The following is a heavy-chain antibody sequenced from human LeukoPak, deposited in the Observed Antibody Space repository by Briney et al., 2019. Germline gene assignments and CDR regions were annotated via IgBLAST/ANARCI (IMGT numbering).Heavy chain of an antibody. D-gene: IGHD3-3*01. CDR1: GGSFSGYY. CDR3: ARVYDFWSGYYWGYMDV. Sequence: SETLSLTCAVYGGSFSGYYWSWIRQPPGKGLEWIGEINHSGSTNYNPSLKSGVTISVDTSKNQFSLKLSSVTAADTAVYYCARVYDFWSGYYWGYMDVWGKGTTVTVSS. V-gene: IGHV4-34*01. J-gene: IGHJ6*03. CDR2: INHSGST.